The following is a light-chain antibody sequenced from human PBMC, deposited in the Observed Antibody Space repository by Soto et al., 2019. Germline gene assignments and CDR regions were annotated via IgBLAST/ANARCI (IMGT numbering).Light chain of an antibody. J-gene: IGLJ2*01. CDR1: SSNIGSNT. CDR3: AAWDDSLNGVV. CDR2: SNN. Sequence: QSVLTQPPSASGTPGQRVTISCSGSSSNIGSNTVNWYQQLPGTAPKLLIYSNNQRPSGVPDRFSGSKSGTSASLAISGLQSEDEADYYWAAWDDSLNGVVFGGGTKLIVL. V-gene: IGLV1-44*01.